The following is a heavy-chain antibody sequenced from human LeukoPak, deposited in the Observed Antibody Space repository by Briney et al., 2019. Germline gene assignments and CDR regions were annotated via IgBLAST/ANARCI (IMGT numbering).Heavy chain of an antibody. V-gene: IGHV1-8*01. D-gene: IGHD3-3*01. J-gene: IGHJ4*02. CDR2: MNPNSGNT. CDR3: ARGTTIYASFDY. CDR1: GYTFTSYD. Sequence: ASVKVSCKASGYTFTSYDINWVRQATGQGLEWMRWMNPNSGNTGYAQKFQGRVTMTRNTSISTAYMELSSLRSEDTAVYYCARGTTIYASFDYWGQGTLVTVSS.